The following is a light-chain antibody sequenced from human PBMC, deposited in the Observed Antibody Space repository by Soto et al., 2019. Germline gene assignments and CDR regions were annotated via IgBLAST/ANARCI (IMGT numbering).Light chain of an antibody. CDR2: DAS. CDR1: HSISNW. J-gene: IGKJ4*01. Sequence: DFQLTQSPSTLAASVGDRVTITCRASHSISNWLAWYQQKPGKAPKFLIYDASTLETGVPSRFTGSGSGTEFTLTISSLQPDDFASYYCQQYNMFSFHFGGWPKVEIK. CDR3: QQYNMFSFH. V-gene: IGKV1-5*01.